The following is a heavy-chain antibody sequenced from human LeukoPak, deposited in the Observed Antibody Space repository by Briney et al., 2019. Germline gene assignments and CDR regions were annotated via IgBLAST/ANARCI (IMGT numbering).Heavy chain of an antibody. CDR1: GYTFTSYY. Sequence: ASVKVSCKASGYTFTSYYMDWVRQAPGQGLEWMGIINPSGGSTSYAQKFQGRVTMTRDMSTSTVYMELSSLRSEDTDVYYCARHPRQWLVGGPFDYWGQGTLVTVSS. CDR2: INPSGGST. J-gene: IGHJ4*02. CDR3: ARHPRQWLVGGPFDY. V-gene: IGHV1-46*01. D-gene: IGHD6-19*01.